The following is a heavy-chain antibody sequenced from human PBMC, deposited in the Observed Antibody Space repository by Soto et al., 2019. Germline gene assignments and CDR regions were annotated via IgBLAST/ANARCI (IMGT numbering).Heavy chain of an antibody. CDR3: ARYGSGSAYDY. D-gene: IGHD3-10*01. CDR2: ISTDGGGR. V-gene: IGHV3-64*02. Sequence: GGSLRLSCAASGFSFTTYAMHWVRQAPGKGLQYVAAISTDGGGRYYTDSVKGRFIISRDNSKSTLYLQMGSLRGEDMAVYYCARYGSGSAYDYSGQGALVTVSS. CDR1: GFSFTTYA. J-gene: IGHJ4*02.